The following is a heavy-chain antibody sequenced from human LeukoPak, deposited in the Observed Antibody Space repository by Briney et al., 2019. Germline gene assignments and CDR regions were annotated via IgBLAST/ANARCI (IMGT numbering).Heavy chain of an antibody. CDR2: IVSNGDST. Sequence: PGGSLRLSCSASGLTFSRYGMHWVRQAPGKGLEYVSAIVSNGDSTYYADSVKGRFTISRDNAKNTLYLQMSSLRPDDTAVYYCVNPGWYYDSSGYSYYYGMDVWGQGTTVTVSS. J-gene: IGHJ6*02. D-gene: IGHD3-22*01. CDR1: GLTFSRYG. V-gene: IGHV3-64D*09. CDR3: VNPGWYYDSSGYSYYYGMDV.